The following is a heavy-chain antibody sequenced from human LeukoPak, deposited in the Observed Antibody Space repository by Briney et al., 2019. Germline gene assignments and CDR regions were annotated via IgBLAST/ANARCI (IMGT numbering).Heavy chain of an antibody. CDR2: IIPIFGTA. V-gene: IGHV1-69*13. CDR1: GDTFSSYA. Sequence: WASVKVSCKASGDTFSSYAISWVRQAPGQGLEWMGGIIPIFGTANYAQKFQGRVTIIADESTSTAYMELSSLRSEDTAVYYCARDQYYYDSSGYYRFDYWGQGTLVTVSS. CDR3: ARDQYYYDSSGYYRFDY. J-gene: IGHJ4*02. D-gene: IGHD3-22*01.